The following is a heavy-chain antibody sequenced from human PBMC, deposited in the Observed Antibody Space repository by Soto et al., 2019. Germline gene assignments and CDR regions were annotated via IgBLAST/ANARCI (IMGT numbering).Heavy chain of an antibody. CDR1: GFTFSNYG. J-gene: IGHJ4*02. CDR3: ARGNYDFCSGLDY. CDR2: IWYDGSNK. Sequence: GGSLRLSCAASGFTFSNYGMHWVRQAPGKGLEWVAVIWYDGSNKWYADSVKGRFTISRDNSKNTLYLEMNSLRAEDTAVYYCARGNYDFCSGLDYWGQGALVTV. V-gene: IGHV3-33*01. D-gene: IGHD3-3*01.